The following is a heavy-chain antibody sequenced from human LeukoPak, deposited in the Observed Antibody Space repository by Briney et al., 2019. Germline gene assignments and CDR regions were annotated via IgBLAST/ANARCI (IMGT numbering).Heavy chain of an antibody. V-gene: IGHV6-1*01. CDR3: ARDPEWVYDTFDV. CDR2: TYYRSNWYN. D-gene: IGHD3-3*01. Sequence: SQTLSLTCAISGDSVSSYSAAWDWIGQSPSRGLEWLGRTYYRSNWYNDYAGSLRGRITINPDTSRNQFSLHLSSVTPDDTAVYYCARDPEWVYDTFDVWGQGTMVTVSS. J-gene: IGHJ3*01. CDR1: GDSVSSYSAA.